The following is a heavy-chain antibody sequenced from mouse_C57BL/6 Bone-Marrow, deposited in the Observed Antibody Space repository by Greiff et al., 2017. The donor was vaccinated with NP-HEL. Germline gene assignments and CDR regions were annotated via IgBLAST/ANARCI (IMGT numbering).Heavy chain of an antibody. D-gene: IGHD1-1*01. CDR3: TRLLRSYYFDY. V-gene: IGHV1-15*01. CDR1: GYTFTDYE. CDR2: IDPETGGT. Sequence: QVQLQQSGAELVRPGASVTLSCKASGYTFTDYEMHWVKQTPVHGLEWIGAIDPETGGTAYNQKFKGKAILTADKSSSTAYMGLRSLTSEDSAVYYCTRLLRSYYFDYWGQGTTLTVSS. J-gene: IGHJ2*01.